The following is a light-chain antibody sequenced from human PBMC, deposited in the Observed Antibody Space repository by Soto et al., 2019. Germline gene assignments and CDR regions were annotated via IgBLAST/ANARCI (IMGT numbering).Light chain of an antibody. J-gene: IGKJ1*01. CDR3: QQRSNWPPT. CDR1: QSVSHNY. CDR2: DAS. V-gene: IGKV3-11*01. Sequence: EVVLTQPPATLSLSPEERATLSCRASQSVSHNYLAWYQQKPGQAPRLLIYDASNRATGIPARFSGSGSGTDFTLTISSLEPEDFAVYYCQQRSNWPPTFGQGTKVDIK.